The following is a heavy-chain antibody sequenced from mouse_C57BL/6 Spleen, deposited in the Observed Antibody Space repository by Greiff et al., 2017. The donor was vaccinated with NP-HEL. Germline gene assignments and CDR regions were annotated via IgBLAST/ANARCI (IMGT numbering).Heavy chain of an antibody. Sequence: EVQLQQSGPVLVKPGASVKMSCKASGYTFTDYYMNWVKQSHGKSLEWIGVINPYNGGTSYNRKFKGKATLTVDKSSSTAYMELNSLTSEDSAVYYCANGSSYWYFDVWGTGTTVTVSS. J-gene: IGHJ1*03. D-gene: IGHD1-1*01. CDR3: ANGSSYWYFDV. V-gene: IGHV1-19*01. CDR2: INPYNGGT. CDR1: GYTFTDYY.